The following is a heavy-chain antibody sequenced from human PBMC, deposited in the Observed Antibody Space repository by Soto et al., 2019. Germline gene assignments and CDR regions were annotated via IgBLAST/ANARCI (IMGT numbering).Heavy chain of an antibody. CDR1: GGTFSSYA. CDR2: IIPIFGTA. CDR3: ARGRSGNDYDFWSGYYYYGMDV. Sequence: QVQLVQSGAEVKKPGSSVKVSCKASGGTFSSYAISWVRQAPGQGLEWMGGIIPIFGTANYAQKFQGRVTITADKSTSTAYMELSSLRSEDTAVYYCARGRSGNDYDFWSGYYYYGMDVWGQGTTVTVSS. V-gene: IGHV1-69*06. D-gene: IGHD3-3*01. J-gene: IGHJ6*02.